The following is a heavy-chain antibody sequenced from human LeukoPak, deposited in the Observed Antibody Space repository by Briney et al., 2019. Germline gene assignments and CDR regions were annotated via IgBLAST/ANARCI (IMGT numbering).Heavy chain of an antibody. CDR1: GYTFTGYF. Sequence: ASVKVSCKASGYTFTGYFMHWVRQAPEQGLEWMGRINPNSGGTNYAQNFQGRVTMTRDTSISTAYMDLSRLTSDDTAVYYCARDLSSTSNWELDYWGQGTLVTVSS. V-gene: IGHV1-2*06. CDR3: ARDLSSTSNWELDY. D-gene: IGHD1-26*01. J-gene: IGHJ4*02. CDR2: INPNSGGT.